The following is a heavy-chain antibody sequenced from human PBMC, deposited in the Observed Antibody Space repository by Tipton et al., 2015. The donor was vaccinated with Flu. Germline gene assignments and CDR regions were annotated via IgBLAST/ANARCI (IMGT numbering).Heavy chain of an antibody. CDR3: ARDQGFGDGLTYDYYGLDV. CDR2: IYYSGST. Sequence: TLSLTCTVSGDSMRRDYFWGWIRQAPGKGLEWIGCIYYSGSTYYNPSLKSRLTIAVDTSKNQFSLKLNSMTAADTAVYYCARDQGFGDGLTYDYYGLDVWGQGTTVTVSS. CDR1: GDSMRRDYF. J-gene: IGHJ6*02. D-gene: IGHD3-10*01. V-gene: IGHV4-38-2*02.